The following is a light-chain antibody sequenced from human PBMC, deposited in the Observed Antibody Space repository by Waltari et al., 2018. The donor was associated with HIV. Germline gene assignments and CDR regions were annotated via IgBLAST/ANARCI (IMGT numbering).Light chain of an antibody. CDR3: QSADTGGTRV. CDR1: ALARQY. V-gene: IGLV3-25*03. Sequence: SFELTQPRSVSVSPGQTARITCSGDALARQYDDWYQQKPGQAPVVVIYKDTERPSGIPARFSAYISGTTVTSTINGVQAEDEADYYCQSADTGGTRVFGSGTKVTVL. CDR2: KDT. J-gene: IGLJ1*01.